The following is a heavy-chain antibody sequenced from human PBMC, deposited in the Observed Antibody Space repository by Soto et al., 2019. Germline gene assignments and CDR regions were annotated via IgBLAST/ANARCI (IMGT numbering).Heavy chain of an antibody. CDR1: GFTFTRYS. V-gene: IGHV3-21*01. CDR2: ISSTTNYI. Sequence: GGSLRLSCAASGFTFTRYSMNWVRQAPGKGLEWVSSISSTTNYIYYADSMKGRFTVSRDNAKNSVYLEMNSLSAEDTAVYYCARESEDLTSNFDYWGQVPLVTVS. CDR3: ARESEDLTSNFDY. J-gene: IGHJ4*02.